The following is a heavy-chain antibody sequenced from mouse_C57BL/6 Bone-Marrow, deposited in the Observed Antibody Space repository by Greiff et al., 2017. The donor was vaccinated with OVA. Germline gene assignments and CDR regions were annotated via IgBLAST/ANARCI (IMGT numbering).Heavy chain of an antibody. J-gene: IGHJ2*01. CDR1: GYTFTSYW. D-gene: IGHD2-3*01. CDR3: SRDDD. V-gene: IGHV1-59*01. Sequence: QVHVKQPGAELVRPGTSVKLSCKASGYTFTSYWMHWVKQRPGQGLEWIGVIDPSDSYTNYNQKFKGKATLTVDTSSSTAYMQLSSLTSEDSAVYYCSRDDDWGQGTTLTVSS. CDR2: IDPSDSYT.